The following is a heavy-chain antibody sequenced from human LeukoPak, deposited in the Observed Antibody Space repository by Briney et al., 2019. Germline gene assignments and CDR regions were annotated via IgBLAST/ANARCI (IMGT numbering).Heavy chain of an antibody. Sequence: GGSLRLSCAASGFAFSSYAMSWVRQAPGKGLEWVSSISGSGGSTYYADSVRGRFTVSRDNSRNTLALQMNSLRAEDTAVYYCAGSPTVDAAFDIWGQGTMVTVSS. D-gene: IGHD4-23*01. CDR1: GFAFSSYA. V-gene: IGHV3-23*01. CDR3: AGSPTVDAAFDI. CDR2: ISGSGGST. J-gene: IGHJ3*02.